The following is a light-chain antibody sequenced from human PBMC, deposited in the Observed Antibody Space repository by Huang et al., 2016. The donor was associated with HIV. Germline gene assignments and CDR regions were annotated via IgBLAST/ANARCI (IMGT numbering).Light chain of an antibody. V-gene: IGKV1-6*01. CDR1: QGITDD. Sequence: AIQMTQSPSSLSASVGDRVTITCRASQGITDDLAWYQQKPGKAPKLLISGAYTFRSGVPSRFSGSGSGTDFTLTISSLQPEDYATYYCLQDHNYPRTFGQGTKVEI. CDR3: LQDHNYPRT. J-gene: IGKJ1*01. CDR2: GAY.